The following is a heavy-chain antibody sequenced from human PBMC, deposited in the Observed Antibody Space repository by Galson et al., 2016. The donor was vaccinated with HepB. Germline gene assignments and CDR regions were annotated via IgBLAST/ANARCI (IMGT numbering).Heavy chain of an antibody. J-gene: IGHJ4*02. CDR2: IWYDGSNK. V-gene: IGHV3-33*08. Sequence: SLRLSCAVSGFTFSSFGMHWVRQAPGKGLEWVAVIWYDGSNKYYEDSVKGRFTISRDNSKNTLYLQMNSLRAEDTAVNHCARGRNTLTYWGQGTLVTVSS. CDR1: GFTFSSFG. CDR3: ARGRNTLTY.